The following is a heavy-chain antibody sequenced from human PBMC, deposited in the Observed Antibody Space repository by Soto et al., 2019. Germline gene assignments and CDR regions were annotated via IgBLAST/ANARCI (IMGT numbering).Heavy chain of an antibody. CDR1: GGTFSSYS. D-gene: IGHD1-26*01. CDR2: IIPIFGTA. J-gene: IGHJ4*02. V-gene: IGHV1-69*01. Sequence: QVQLVQSGAEVKKPGSSVKVSCKASGGTFSSYSINWVRQAPGQGLEWMGEIIPIFGTANYAQKFQGRVTSTADESTSTAYMELSSLRSEDTAVYYCARDGGRHSGGMDYWGQGILVTGSS. CDR3: ARDGGRHSGGMDY.